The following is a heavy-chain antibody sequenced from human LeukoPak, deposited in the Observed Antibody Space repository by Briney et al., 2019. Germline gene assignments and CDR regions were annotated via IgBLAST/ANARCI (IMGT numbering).Heavy chain of an antibody. V-gene: IGHV4-59*01. Sequence: SETLSLTCTVSGGSISSYYWSWIRQPPGKGLEWIGYIYYSGSTNYNPSLKSRVTISVDTSKNQFSLKLSSVTAADTAVYYCARSDPVPGTDNWFDPWGQGTLVTVSS. D-gene: IGHD6-19*01. CDR2: IYYSGST. CDR1: GGSISSYY. CDR3: ARSDPVPGTDNWFDP. J-gene: IGHJ5*02.